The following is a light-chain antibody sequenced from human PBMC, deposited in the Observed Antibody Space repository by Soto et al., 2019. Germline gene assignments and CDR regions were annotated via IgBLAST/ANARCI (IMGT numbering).Light chain of an antibody. CDR3: QQGYSTPRT. J-gene: IGKJ1*01. CDR1: QSINTY. Sequence: DIQMTQSPSSLSASGGDRVTITCRASQSINTYLNWYQQKPGKAPKLLIYAASSLQSGVPSRFSGSGSGTDFTLTINSLQPEDFATYYCQQGYSTPRTFGQGTKVEIK. CDR2: AAS. V-gene: IGKV1-39*01.